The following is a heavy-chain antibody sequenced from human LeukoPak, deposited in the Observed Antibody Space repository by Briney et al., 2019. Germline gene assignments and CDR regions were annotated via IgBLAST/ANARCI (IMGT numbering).Heavy chain of an antibody. Sequence: GGSLRLSCAASGFTFSYYAMNWVRQAPGKGLEWISYISSSSNTIYYADSVKGRLTISRDNARNSLYLQMNSLRVEDTAVYYCARDGGGSILSWGQGTLVTVSS. J-gene: IGHJ5*02. CDR2: ISSSSNTI. CDR3: ARDGGGSILS. CDR1: GFTFSYYA. D-gene: IGHD2-21*01. V-gene: IGHV3-48*01.